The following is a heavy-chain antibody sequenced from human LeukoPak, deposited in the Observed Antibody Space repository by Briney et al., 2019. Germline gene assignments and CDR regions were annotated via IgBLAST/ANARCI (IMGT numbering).Heavy chain of an antibody. Sequence: GASLQISCKGSGSSFTSYWIGWVRQLPGKGLEWMGIIYPGDSDTRYSPSFQGQVTISADKSISTAYLQWSSLKASDTAMYYCARQRAAFSGSDYWGQGTLVTVSS. J-gene: IGHJ4*02. V-gene: IGHV5-51*01. CDR3: ARQRAAFSGSDY. D-gene: IGHD1-26*01. CDR2: IYPGDSDT. CDR1: GSSFTSYW.